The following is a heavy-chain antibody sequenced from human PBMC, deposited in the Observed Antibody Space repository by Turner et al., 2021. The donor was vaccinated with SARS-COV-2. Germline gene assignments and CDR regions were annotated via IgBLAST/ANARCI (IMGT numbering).Heavy chain of an antibody. Sequence: QVQLVESGGGVVQPGRSLRLSCSASGFTFSSYGMHWVRQAPGKGLEWVAVIWYDGSNKYYTYSVKGRFTISRDNSKNTLYLQMNSLRAEDTAVYYCARDQLGVEATWFDPWGQGTLVTVSS. V-gene: IGHV3-33*01. CDR1: GFTFSSYG. CDR2: IWYDGSNK. CDR3: ARDQLGVEATWFDP. D-gene: IGHD2-8*01. J-gene: IGHJ5*02.